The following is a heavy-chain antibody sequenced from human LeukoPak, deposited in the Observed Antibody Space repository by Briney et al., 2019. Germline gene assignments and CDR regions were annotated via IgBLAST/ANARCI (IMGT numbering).Heavy chain of an antibody. V-gene: IGHV3-48*02. D-gene: IGHD6-19*01. CDR3: ARDSHGYSSGWYVVYFQH. J-gene: IGHJ1*01. CDR2: ISSSSSTI. Sequence: GGSLRLSCAASGFTFSSYSMNWVRQAPGKGLERVSYISSSSSTIYYADSVKGRFTISRDNAKNSLYLQMNSLRDEDTAVYYCARDSHGYSSGWYVVYFQHWGQGTLVTVSS. CDR1: GFTFSSYS.